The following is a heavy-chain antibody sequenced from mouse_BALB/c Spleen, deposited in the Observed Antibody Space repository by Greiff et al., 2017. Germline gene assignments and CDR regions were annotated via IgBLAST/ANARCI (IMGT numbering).Heavy chain of an antibody. CDR1: GYTFTSYW. CDR3: PRTGLTGDYYAMDY. J-gene: IGHJ4*01. D-gene: IGHD1-1*01. CDR2: IYPGNSDT. V-gene: IGHV1-5*01. Sequence: VQLQQSGTVLARPGASVKMSCKASGYTFTSYWMHWVKQRPGQGLEWIGAIYPGNSDTSYNQKFKGKAKLTAVTSTSTAYMELSSLTNEDSAVYYCPRTGLTGDYYAMDYWGQGTSVTVSS.